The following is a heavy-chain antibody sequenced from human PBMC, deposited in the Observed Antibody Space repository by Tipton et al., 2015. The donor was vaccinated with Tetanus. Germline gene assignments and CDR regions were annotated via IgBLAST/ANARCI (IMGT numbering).Heavy chain of an antibody. D-gene: IGHD2-21*01. CDR2: IFPSGSDP. J-gene: IGHJ5*02. V-gene: IGHV5-51*01. CDR3: ARHGVKTLHSWFDP. CDR1: GYDFSTYW. Sequence: QLVQSGPEVKKPGESLKISCKASGYDFSTYWIGWVRQMPGKGPEWMGMIFPSGSDPKYSPSFQGQVTMSVDKSSSTAYLQWGSLKASDTAMYYCARHGVKTLHSWFDPWGQGTQVIVSS.